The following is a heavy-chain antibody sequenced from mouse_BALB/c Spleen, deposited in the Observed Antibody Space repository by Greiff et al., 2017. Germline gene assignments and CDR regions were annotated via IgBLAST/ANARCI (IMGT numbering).Heavy chain of an antibody. Sequence: VQGVESGPELVKPGASVRISCKASGYTFTSYYIHWVKQRPGQGLEWIGWIYPGNVNTKYNEKFKGKATLTADKSSSTAYMQLSSLTSEDSAVYFCARFGNYAMDYWGQGTSVTVSS. J-gene: IGHJ4*01. D-gene: IGHD1-1*02. CDR3: ARFGNYAMDY. V-gene: IGHV1S56*01. CDR2: IYPGNVNT. CDR1: GYTFTSYY.